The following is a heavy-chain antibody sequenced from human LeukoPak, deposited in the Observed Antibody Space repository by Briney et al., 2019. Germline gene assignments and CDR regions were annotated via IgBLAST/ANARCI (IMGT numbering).Heavy chain of an antibody. CDR2: INPSGGST. J-gene: IGHJ4*02. V-gene: IGHV1-46*03. D-gene: IGHD1-26*01. CDR1: GYTFTSYY. Sequence: ASVKVSCKASGYTFTSYYMHWVRQAPGQGLEWMGIINPSGGSTSYAQKFQGRVTMTRDTSTSTFYMELSSLRSEDTAVYYCARDMTPMSLYSGSYLGGYWGQGTLVTVSS. CDR3: ARDMTPMSLYSGSYLGGY.